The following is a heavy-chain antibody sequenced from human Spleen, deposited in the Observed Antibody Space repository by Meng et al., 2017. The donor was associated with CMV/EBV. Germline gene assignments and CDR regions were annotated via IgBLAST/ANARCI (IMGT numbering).Heavy chain of an antibody. CDR3: AGGPVGYCSSTSCYYYYYGMDV. CDR1: GFTFSDYY. Sequence: GESLKISCAASGFTFSDYYMSWIRQAPGKGLEWVSSISSSSSYIYYADSVKGRFTISRDNAKNSLYLQMNSLRAEDTAVYYCAGGPVGYCSSTSCYYYYYGMDVWGQGTTVTVSS. D-gene: IGHD2-2*01. J-gene: IGHJ6*02. V-gene: IGHV3-11*06. CDR2: ISSSSSYI.